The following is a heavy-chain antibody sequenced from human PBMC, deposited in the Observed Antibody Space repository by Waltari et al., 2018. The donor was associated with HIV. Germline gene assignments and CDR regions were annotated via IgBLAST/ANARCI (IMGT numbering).Heavy chain of an antibody. J-gene: IGHJ4*02. CDR1: GFTFDDYA. CDR3: AKVGGYYYDSSGYFDY. D-gene: IGHD3-22*01. Sequence: EVQLVESGGGLVQPGRSLRLSCAASGFTFDDYAMHWVRQVSGKGLEWVSGISWNSGSIGYADSVKGRFTISRDNAKNSLYLQMNSLRAEDTALYYCAKVGGYYYDSSGYFDYWGQGTLVIVSS. CDR2: ISWNSGSI. V-gene: IGHV3-9*01.